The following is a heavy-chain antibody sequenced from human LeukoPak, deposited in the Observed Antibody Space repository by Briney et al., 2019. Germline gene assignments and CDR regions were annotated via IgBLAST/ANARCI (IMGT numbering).Heavy chain of an antibody. CDR2: IYTSGST. CDR3: ARDLVAAAKRGAFDI. CDR1: GGSISTYY. Sequence: PSETLSLTCTVSGGSISTYYWSWIRQPAGKGLEWIGRIYTSGSTNYNPSLKSRVTMSVDTSKNQFSLKLSSVTAADTAVYYCARDLVAAAKRGAFDIWGQGTMVTVSS. J-gene: IGHJ3*02. D-gene: IGHD6-13*01. V-gene: IGHV4-4*07.